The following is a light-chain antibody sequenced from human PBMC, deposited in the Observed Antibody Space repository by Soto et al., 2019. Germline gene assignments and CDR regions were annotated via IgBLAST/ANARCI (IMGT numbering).Light chain of an antibody. Sequence: SVLTQPPSASGTPGQSVTISCSGSSSNIGSNTVNWYQQLPGTAPKLLIYSNNQRPSGVPDRFSGSKSGTSASLAISGLQSEDEADYYCAAWDDSLNGYVFGTGTKVTVL. V-gene: IGLV1-44*01. J-gene: IGLJ1*01. CDR3: AAWDDSLNGYV. CDR2: SNN. CDR1: SSNIGSNT.